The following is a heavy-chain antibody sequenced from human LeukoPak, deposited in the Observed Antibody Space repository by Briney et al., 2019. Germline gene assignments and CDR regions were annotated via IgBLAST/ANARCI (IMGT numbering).Heavy chain of an antibody. Sequence: PGGSLRLSCAASGFTFSTYEMNWVRQAPGKGLEWVSHISSSGTTIYYADSVKGRFTISRDNAKNSLYLQMNSLRAEDTAVYCCASGRPFDYWGQGTLVTVSS. J-gene: IGHJ4*02. CDR3: ASGRPFDY. D-gene: IGHD1-1*01. V-gene: IGHV3-48*03. CDR2: ISSSGTTI. CDR1: GFTFSTYE.